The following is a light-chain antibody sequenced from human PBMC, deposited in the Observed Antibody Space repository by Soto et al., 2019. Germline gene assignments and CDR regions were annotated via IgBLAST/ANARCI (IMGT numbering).Light chain of an antibody. CDR3: QQYGNSPFT. Sequence: EIVLTQSPGTLSLSLGERATRSCRASQSISSTSLAWYQQKPGQAPRLLIYGASTRATGIPDRFSGSESGTDFTLTISRLEPEDFVVYYCQQYGNSPFTFGQGTRLEIK. CDR2: GAS. J-gene: IGKJ5*01. V-gene: IGKV3-20*01. CDR1: QSISSTS.